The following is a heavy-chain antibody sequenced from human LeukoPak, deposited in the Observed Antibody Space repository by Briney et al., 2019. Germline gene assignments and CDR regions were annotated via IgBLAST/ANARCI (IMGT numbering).Heavy chain of an antibody. CDR1: GGFISSGGYY. D-gene: IGHD2-15*01. J-gene: IGHJ5*02. V-gene: IGHV4-31*03. Sequence: SETLSLTCTVSGGFISSGGYYWSWIRQHPGKGLEWIGYIYYSGSTYYNPSLKSRVTISVDTSKNQFSLKLSSVTAADTAVYYCARDVGYCSGGSCYRFDPWGQGTLVTVSS. CDR2: IYYSGST. CDR3: ARDVGYCSGGSCYRFDP.